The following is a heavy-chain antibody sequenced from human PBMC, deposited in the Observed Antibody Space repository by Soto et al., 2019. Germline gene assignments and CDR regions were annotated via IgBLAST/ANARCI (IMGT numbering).Heavy chain of an antibody. J-gene: IGHJ4*02. CDR2: IGGSGGNT. CDR1: GFTFSSHA. Sequence: GSLRLSCAASGFTFSSHAMSWVRQAPGKGLEWVSGIGGSGGNTYYSDSVKGRFTISRDNSKNTLYLQMNSLRAEDTAVYYCAKDQGVLRYVDWLSHFDYWGQGPLVTVSS. CDR3: AKDQGVLRYVDWLSHFDY. V-gene: IGHV3-23*01. D-gene: IGHD3-9*01.